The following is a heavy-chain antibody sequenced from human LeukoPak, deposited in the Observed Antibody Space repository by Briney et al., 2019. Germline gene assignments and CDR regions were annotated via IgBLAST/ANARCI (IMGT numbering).Heavy chain of an antibody. V-gene: IGHV4-61*02. CDR2: IYTSGST. CDR3: ARDTYYYASGSQTPHFDY. CDR1: GGSINSGSYY. Sequence: SQTLSLTCTVSGGSINSGSYYWSWIRQPAGKGLEWIGRIYTSGSTNYNPSLKSRVTIPLDRTKNQFSLILSSVTAADTAVYYCARDTYYYASGSQTPHFDYWGQGTLVTVSS. D-gene: IGHD3-10*01. J-gene: IGHJ4*02.